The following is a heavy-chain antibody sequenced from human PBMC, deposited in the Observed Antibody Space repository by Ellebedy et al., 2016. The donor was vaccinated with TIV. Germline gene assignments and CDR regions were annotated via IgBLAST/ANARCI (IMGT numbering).Heavy chain of an antibody. CDR3: ARALSYYDILTGQPPDYYYYGMDV. J-gene: IGHJ6*02. Sequence: SETLSLXXTVSGGSISSYYWSWIRQPPGKGLEWIGYIYYSGSTNYNPSLKSRVTISVDTSKNQFSLKLSSVTAADTAVYYCARALSYYDILTGQPPDYYYYGMDVWGQGTTVTVSS. CDR1: GGSISSYY. V-gene: IGHV4-59*01. D-gene: IGHD3-9*01. CDR2: IYYSGST.